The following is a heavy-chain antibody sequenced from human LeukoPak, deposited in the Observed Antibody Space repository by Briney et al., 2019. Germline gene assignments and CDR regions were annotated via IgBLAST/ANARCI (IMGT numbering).Heavy chain of an antibody. CDR3: AREGGILGALDY. Sequence: EASVKVSCKASGYNYVSAGSSWMRQSPGQGLEWMGWIKGYNGDTNYAQNFQGRVTMTTDTSTTTAYMELSSLTSDDTAIYYCAREGGILGALDYWGQGTLVTVSS. CDR1: GYNYVSAG. D-gene: IGHD1-26*01. CDR2: IKGYNGDT. J-gene: IGHJ4*02. V-gene: IGHV1-18*01.